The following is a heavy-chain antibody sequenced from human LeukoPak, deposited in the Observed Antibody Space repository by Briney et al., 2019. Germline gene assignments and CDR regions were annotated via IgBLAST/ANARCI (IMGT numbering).Heavy chain of an antibody. Sequence: EASVKVSCKASGYTFTGYYMHWVRQAPGQGLEWMGWINPNSGGTNYAQKFQGWVTMTRDTSISTAYMELSRLRSDDTAVYYCARELLYSNYGLDYYGMDVWGQGTTVTVSS. V-gene: IGHV1-2*04. D-gene: IGHD4-11*01. CDR3: ARELLYSNYGLDYYGMDV. CDR2: INPNSGGT. CDR1: GYTFTGYY. J-gene: IGHJ6*02.